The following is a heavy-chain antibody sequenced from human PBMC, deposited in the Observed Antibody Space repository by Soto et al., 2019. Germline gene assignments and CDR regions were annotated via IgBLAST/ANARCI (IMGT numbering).Heavy chain of an antibody. V-gene: IGHV1-69*13. CDR3: ARERGAARSDWFDP. J-gene: IGHJ5*02. CDR2: IIPIFGTA. CDR1: GGTFSSYA. Sequence: SVKVSCKASGGTFSSYAISWVRQAPGQGLEWMGGIIPIFGTANYAQKFQGRVTITADESTSTAYMELSSLRSEDTAVYYCARERGAARSDWFDPWGQGTLVTVSS. D-gene: IGHD6-6*01.